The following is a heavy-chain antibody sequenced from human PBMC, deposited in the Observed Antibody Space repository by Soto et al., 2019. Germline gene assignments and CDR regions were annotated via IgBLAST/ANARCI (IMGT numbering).Heavy chain of an antibody. J-gene: IGHJ6*02. V-gene: IGHV1-46*01. D-gene: IGHD3-3*01. CDR3: ARGRLFRGYDFWSGFYYYYGMDV. CDR1: GYTFTSYY. CDR2: INPSGGST. Sequence: ASVKVSCTASGYTFTSYYMHWVRQAPGQGLEWMGIINPSGGSTSYAQKFQGRVTMTRDTSTSTVYMELSSLRSEDTAVYYCARGRLFRGYDFWSGFYYYYGMDVWGQGTTVTVSS.